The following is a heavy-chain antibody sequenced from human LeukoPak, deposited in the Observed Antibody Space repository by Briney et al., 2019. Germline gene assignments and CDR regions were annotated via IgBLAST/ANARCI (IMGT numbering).Heavy chain of an antibody. J-gene: IGHJ4*02. D-gene: IGHD7-27*01. CDR1: GGSISSYY. V-gene: IGHV4-59*01. Sequence: PSETLSVTCTVSGGSISSYYWSWIRQPPGKGVEWIGYIYYSGSTNYNPFLKSRVTISVDTSKNQFSLKLSSVTAADTAVYYCARDGELGPLDYWGQGTLVTVSS. CDR3: ARDGELGPLDY. CDR2: IYYSGST.